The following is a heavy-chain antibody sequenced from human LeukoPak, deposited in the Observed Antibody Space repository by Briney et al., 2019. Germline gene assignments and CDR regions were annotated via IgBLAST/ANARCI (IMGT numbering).Heavy chain of an antibody. Sequence: ASVKVSCKASGYTFTGYYIHWVRQAPGQGLGWMGWINPNSGGANYAQMFQGRATMTRDTSISTTYMELSSLRSDDTAVYYCASSPLIENPFDYWGQGTLVTVSS. CDR2: INPNSGGA. CDR3: ASSPLIENPFDY. J-gene: IGHJ4*02. CDR1: GYTFTGYY. D-gene: IGHD3-22*01. V-gene: IGHV1-2*02.